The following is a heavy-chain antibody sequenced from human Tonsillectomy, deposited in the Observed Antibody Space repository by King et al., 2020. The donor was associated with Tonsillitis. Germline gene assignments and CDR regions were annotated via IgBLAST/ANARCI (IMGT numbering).Heavy chain of an antibody. CDR2: ISSNSRYI. D-gene: IGHD3-22*01. CDR3: ARDPSTTYYYDSSGQYYFVY. V-gene: IGHV3-21*01. CDR1: GFTFSSYS. Sequence: VQLVESGGGLVKPGGSLRLSCAASGFTFSSYSMNWVRQAPGKGLEWVSSISSNSRYIYYADSVRGRFTISRDNAKNSLYLQMNSLRAEDTAVYYCARDPSTTYYYDSSGQYYFVYWGQGTLVTVSS. J-gene: IGHJ4*02.